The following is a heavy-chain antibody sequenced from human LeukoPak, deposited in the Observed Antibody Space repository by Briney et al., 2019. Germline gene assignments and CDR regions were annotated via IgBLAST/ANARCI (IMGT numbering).Heavy chain of an antibody. V-gene: IGHV4-4*02. J-gene: IGHJ6*03. CDR1: GGSISSSDW. D-gene: IGHD3-10*01. CDR2: INHSGST. Sequence: SETLSLTCAVSGGSISSSDWWSWVRQPPGKGLEWIGEINHSGSTNYNPSLKSRVTISVDTSKNQFSLKLSSVTAADTAVYYCARVAPMVRGGIHYYYYYMDVWGKGTTVTISS. CDR3: ARVAPMVRGGIHYYYYYMDV.